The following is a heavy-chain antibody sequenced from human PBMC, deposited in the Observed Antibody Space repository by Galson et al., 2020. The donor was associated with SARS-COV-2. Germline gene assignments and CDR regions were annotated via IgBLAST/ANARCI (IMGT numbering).Heavy chain of an antibody. J-gene: IGHJ6*03. CDR3: ARWVVTPMPIVGNYMDV. Sequence: SETLSLTCTVSGGSISAYDWIWIRQPPGKGLEWVGYIYISGTTNDNPALKSRVTISIDTSKNQISLKLTSVTAADTAVYYCARWVVTPMPIVGNYMDVWGKGTTVTVSS. CDR1: GGSISAYD. V-gene: IGHV4-59*01. D-gene: IGHD2-21*02. CDR2: IYISGTT.